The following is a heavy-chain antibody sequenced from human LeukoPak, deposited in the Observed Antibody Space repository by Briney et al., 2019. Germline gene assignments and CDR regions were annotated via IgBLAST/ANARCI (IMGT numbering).Heavy chain of an antibody. J-gene: IGHJ4*02. CDR3: ARDRYDNSGYHDY. CDR2: ISSSGSTI. V-gene: IGHV3-48*03. CDR1: GLSFSSCE. Sequence: GGSLRLSCAASGLSFSSCEMNWVRQAPGKGLEWVSYISSSGSTIYYADSVKGRFTISRDNAKSSLYLQMNSRRADDTAVYYCARDRYDNSGYHDYWGQGTLVTVSA. D-gene: IGHD3-22*01.